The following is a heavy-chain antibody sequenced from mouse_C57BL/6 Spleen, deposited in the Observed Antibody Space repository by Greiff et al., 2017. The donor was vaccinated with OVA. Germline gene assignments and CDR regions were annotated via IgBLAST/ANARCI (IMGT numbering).Heavy chain of an antibody. Sequence: QVQLQQSGPELVKPGASVKISCKASGYTFTDYYINWVKQRPGQGLEWIGWIFPGSGSTYYNEKFKGKATLTVDKSSSTAYMLLSSLTSEDSAVYFCVTAQAPVGWFAYWGQGTLVTVSA. J-gene: IGHJ3*01. D-gene: IGHD3-2*02. CDR2: IFPGSGST. CDR1: GYTFTDYY. V-gene: IGHV1-75*01. CDR3: VTAQAPVGWFAY.